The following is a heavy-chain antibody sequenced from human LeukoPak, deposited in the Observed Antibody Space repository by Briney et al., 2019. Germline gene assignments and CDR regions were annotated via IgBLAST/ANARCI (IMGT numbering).Heavy chain of an antibody. Sequence: EASVKVSCKASGGTFSSYAISWVRQAPGQGLEWMGRIIPILGIANYAQKFQGRVTITAEKSTSTAYMELSSLRSEDTAVYYCARDRSIAARPSWFEPWGQGTLVTVSS. D-gene: IGHD6-6*01. CDR1: GGTFSSYA. V-gene: IGHV1-69*04. CDR3: ARDRSIAARPSWFEP. J-gene: IGHJ5*02. CDR2: IIPILGIA.